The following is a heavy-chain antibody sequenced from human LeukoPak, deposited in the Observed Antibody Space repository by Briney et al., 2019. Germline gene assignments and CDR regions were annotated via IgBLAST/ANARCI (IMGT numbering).Heavy chain of an antibody. CDR3: AGSSSSDYFDS. V-gene: IGHV1-2*02. Sequence: ASVKVSCKASGYTFTRYYMHWVRQAPGQGLEWMGWINPNSGGTNYAQKFQGRVTMNRDTPITTAYMDLSRLRSDDTAVYYCAGSSSSDYFDSWGQGTLVTVSS. J-gene: IGHJ4*02. CDR1: GYTFTRYY. CDR2: INPNSGGT. D-gene: IGHD6-13*01.